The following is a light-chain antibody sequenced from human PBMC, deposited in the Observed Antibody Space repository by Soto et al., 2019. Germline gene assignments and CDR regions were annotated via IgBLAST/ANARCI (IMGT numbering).Light chain of an antibody. J-gene: IGKJ1*01. CDR2: DAS. CDR3: QHRGT. V-gene: IGKV3-15*01. CDR1: ESVSSN. Sequence: EIVMTQSPATLSVSPGERAALSCRASESVSSNLAWYQQKPGHAPMLLIYDASTRAPGLPARFSGSGSGTEFTLTISSLQSEDFGVYYCQHRGTFGQGTKVEIK.